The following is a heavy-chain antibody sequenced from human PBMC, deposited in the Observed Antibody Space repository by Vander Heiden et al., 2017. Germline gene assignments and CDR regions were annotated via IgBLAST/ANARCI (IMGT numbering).Heavy chain of an antibody. J-gene: IGHJ4*02. CDR3: ARESPGGSYYYY. CDR2: IWYDGSNK. D-gene: IGHD1-26*01. V-gene: IGHV3-33*01. Sequence: QVQLVESGGGVVQPGRSLRLSCAASGFTFSSYGMHWVRQAPGKGLEWVAVIWYDGSNKYYADSVKGRFTISRDNSKNTLYLQMNSLRAEDTAVYYCARESPGGSYYYYWGQGTLVTVSS. CDR1: GFTFSSYG.